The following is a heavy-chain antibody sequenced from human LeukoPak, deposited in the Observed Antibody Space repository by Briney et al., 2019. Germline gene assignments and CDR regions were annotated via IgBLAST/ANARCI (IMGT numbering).Heavy chain of an antibody. CDR1: GFTFSDYY. Sequence: PGGSLRLSCAASGFTFSDYYMSWIRQAPGKGLEWVSYISSSGSTIYYADSVKGRFTISRDSAKNSLYLQMNSLRAEDTAVYYCARGGFSRYYYDSSGNDAFDIWGQGTMVTVSS. CDR2: ISSSGSTI. V-gene: IGHV3-11*01. J-gene: IGHJ3*02. CDR3: ARGGFSRYYYDSSGNDAFDI. D-gene: IGHD3-22*01.